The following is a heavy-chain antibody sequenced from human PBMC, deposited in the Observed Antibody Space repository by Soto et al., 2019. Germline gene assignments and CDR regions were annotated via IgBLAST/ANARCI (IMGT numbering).Heavy chain of an antibody. V-gene: IGHV4-30-4*01. D-gene: IGHD1-26*01. CDR2: IYYSGST. J-gene: IGHJ4*02. Sequence: PSETLSLTCTVSGGSISSGDYYWSWIRQPPGKGLEWIGYIYYSGSTYYNPSLKSRVTISVDTSKNQFSLKLSSVAAADTAVYYCAKDRGLQSLWYFDYWGQGTLVTVSS. CDR3: AKDRGLQSLWYFDY. CDR1: GGSISSGDYY.